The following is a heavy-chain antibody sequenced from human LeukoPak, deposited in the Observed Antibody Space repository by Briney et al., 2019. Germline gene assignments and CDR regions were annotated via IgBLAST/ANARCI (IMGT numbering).Heavy chain of an antibody. J-gene: IGHJ4*02. CDR1: GFTSSSFA. CDR2: ISGSGGST. V-gene: IGHV3-23*01. CDR3: AKEAGYSSGWYAYYFDL. Sequence: PGGSLRLSCAASGFTSSSFAISWVRQAPGNGLEWVSSISGSGGSTYYADSVTGRFTISRDNSKNTLYLQMNSLRAEDTAVYCCAKEAGYSSGWYAYYFDLWGQGTLDSVSS. D-gene: IGHD6-19*01.